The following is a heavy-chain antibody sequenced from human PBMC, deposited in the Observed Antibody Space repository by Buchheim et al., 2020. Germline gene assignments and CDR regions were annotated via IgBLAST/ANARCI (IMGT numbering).Heavy chain of an antibody. V-gene: IGHV3-33*01. CDR3: ARDSWYCSSTSCQRFDY. D-gene: IGHD2-2*01. CDR1: GFTFSSYG. CDR2: IWYDGSKK. J-gene: IGHJ4*02. Sequence: QVQLVESGGGVVQPGRSLRLSCAASGFTFSSYGMHWVRQAPGKGLEWVAVIWYDGSKKYYADSVKGRFTISRDNSKNTLYLKMNSVRAEDTAVYYCARDSWYCSSTSCQRFDYWGQGTL.